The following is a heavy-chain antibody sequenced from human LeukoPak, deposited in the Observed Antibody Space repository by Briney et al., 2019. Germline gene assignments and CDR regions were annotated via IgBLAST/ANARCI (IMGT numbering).Heavy chain of an antibody. CDR1: GGSITTSSYY. V-gene: IGHV4-39*01. J-gene: IGHJ4*02. CDR3: ARQLVVVVPAEFDY. D-gene: IGHD2-2*01. Sequence: SETLSLTCTVSGGSITTSSYYWGWIRQPPGKGLEWIGIIYYSGSTYYNPSLKSRVTISVDTSKNQFSLKLSSVTAADTAVYYCARQLVVVVPAEFDYWGQGTLVTVSS. CDR2: IYYSGST.